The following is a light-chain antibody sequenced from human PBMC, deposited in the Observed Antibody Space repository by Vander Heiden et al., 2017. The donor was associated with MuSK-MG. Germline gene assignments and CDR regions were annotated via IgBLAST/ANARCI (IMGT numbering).Light chain of an antibody. V-gene: IGKV3-11*01. CDR1: QNINNY. CDR3: QQRSLWPPGGR. Sequence: EIVLTQSPVTLSLSPGERATLSCRASQNINNYLAWYQQKPGQAPRLLIFDAYNRATGIPARFSGSGSGTDFILTISSLEPEDFAVYFCQQRSLWPPGGRFGQGTKVEIK. CDR2: DAY. J-gene: IGKJ1*01.